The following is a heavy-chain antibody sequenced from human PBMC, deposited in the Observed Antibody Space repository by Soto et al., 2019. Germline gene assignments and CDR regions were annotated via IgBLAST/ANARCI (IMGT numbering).Heavy chain of an antibody. J-gene: IGHJ4*02. Sequence: GGSLRLSCVASGFTLSLYSMNWVRQAPGKGLEWVSSISDSGRYIYYTDSVKGRFTISRDNAKNSLVLQMNSLRVEDTAVYYCARDVATGQPSYVHWGRGTLVTVSS. D-gene: IGHD3-9*01. CDR2: ISDSGRYI. V-gene: IGHV3-21*01. CDR1: GFTLSLYS. CDR3: ARDVATGQPSYVH.